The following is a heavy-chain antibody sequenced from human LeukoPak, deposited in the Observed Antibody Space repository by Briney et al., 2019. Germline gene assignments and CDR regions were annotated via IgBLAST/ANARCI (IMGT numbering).Heavy chain of an antibody. CDR3: ATVGQYYYYMDV. D-gene: IGHD1-26*01. J-gene: IGHJ6*03. CDR1: GGTFSSYA. V-gene: IGHV1-69*13. Sequence: GASVKVSCKASGGTFSSYAISWVRQAPGQGLEWMGGIIPIFGTANYAQKFQGRVTITADESTSTAYMELSSLRSEDTAVYYCATVGQYYYYMDVWGKGTTVTISS. CDR2: IIPIFGTA.